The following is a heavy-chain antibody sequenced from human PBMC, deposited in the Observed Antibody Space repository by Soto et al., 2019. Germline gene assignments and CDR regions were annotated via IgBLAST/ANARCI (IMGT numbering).Heavy chain of an antibody. D-gene: IGHD4-17*01. J-gene: IGHJ4*02. Sequence: SETLSLTCTVSGGSISRGDYYWSWIRQPPGKGLEYIGYIYYGGSTYSNPSLKCRITFSLDTSQNQFSLKLTSVTAADTAVYFCARAPDFGEYADCYFDYWGQGTLVAVAS. CDR3: ARAPDFGEYADCYFDY. V-gene: IGHV4-30-4*01. CDR2: IYYGGST. CDR1: GGSISRGDYY.